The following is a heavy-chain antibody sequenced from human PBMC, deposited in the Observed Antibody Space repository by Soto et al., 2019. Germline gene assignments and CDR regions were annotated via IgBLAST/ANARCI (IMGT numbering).Heavy chain of an antibody. V-gene: IGHV4-31*03. D-gene: IGHD3-9*01. CDR1: GGSISSGRFY. CDR3: ARVAKTSGFYYFDY. Sequence: SETLSLTCTVSGGSISSGRFYWSWIRQHPGKGLEWIAYIFYNGNTYYNVSLKSRLTMSRDTSKNQFSLKVTSVTAAVTAVYFCARVAKTSGFYYFDYWGQGILVTVSS. J-gene: IGHJ4*02. CDR2: IFYNGNT.